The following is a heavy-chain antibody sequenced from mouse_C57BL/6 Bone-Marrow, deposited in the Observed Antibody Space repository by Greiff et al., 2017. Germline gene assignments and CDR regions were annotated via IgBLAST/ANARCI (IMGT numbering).Heavy chain of an antibody. CDR1: GYTFTSYG. J-gene: IGHJ1*03. CDR2: IYPRSGNT. Sequence: QVQLQQSGAELARPGASVKLSCKASGYTFTSYGISWVKQRTGQGLEWIGEIYPRSGNTYYNEKFKGKATLTADKSSSTAYMELRSLTSEDSAVYFCARWGYGIHWYFDVWGTGTTVTVSS. D-gene: IGHD1-1*01. V-gene: IGHV1-81*01. CDR3: ARWGYGIHWYFDV.